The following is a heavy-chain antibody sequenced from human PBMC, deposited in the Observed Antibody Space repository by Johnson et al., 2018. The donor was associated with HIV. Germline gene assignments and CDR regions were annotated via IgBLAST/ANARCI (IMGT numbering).Heavy chain of an antibody. CDR2: ISNSGSST. Sequence: QMLLVESGGGVVQPGGSLRLSCAASGFTFSSYGMHWVCQAPGKGLEWVSGISNSGSSTYYADSVKGRFTISRDNSKNTVWLQMNSLRGEDTAVYYCTKPSTGTYYGFHIWGQGTMVTVSS. CDR3: TKPSTGTYYGFHI. V-gene: IGHV3-NL1*01. J-gene: IGHJ3*02. CDR1: GFTFSSYG.